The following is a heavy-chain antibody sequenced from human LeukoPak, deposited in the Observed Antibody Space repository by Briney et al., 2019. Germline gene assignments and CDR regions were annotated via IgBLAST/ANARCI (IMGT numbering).Heavy chain of an antibody. D-gene: IGHD3-3*01. V-gene: IGHV1-2*02. CDR2: INPNSGGT. Sequence: GASVKVSCKASGYTFTGYYMHWVRQAPGQGLEWMGWINPNSGGTNYAQKFQGRVTMTRDTSISTAYMELSRLRSDDTAVYYCARVHRAEPYYDFWSGYPAGDYYYYGMDVWGQGTTVTVSS. CDR1: GYTFTGYY. CDR3: ARVHRAEPYYDFWSGYPAGDYYYYGMDV. J-gene: IGHJ6*02.